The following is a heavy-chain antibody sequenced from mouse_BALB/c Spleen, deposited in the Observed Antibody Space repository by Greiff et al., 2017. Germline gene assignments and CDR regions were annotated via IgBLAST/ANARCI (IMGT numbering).Heavy chain of an antibody. CDR3: ARPPITTVVGLDN. V-gene: IGHV1S81*02. D-gene: IGHD1-1*01. Sequence: VKLQQPGAELVKPGASVKLSCKASGYTFTSYWMHWVKQRPGQGLEWIGEINPSNGRTNYNEKFKSKATLTVDKSSSTAYMQLSSLTSEDSAVSYCARPPITTVVGLDNWGQGTTLTVSS. CDR2: INPSNGRT. CDR1: GYTFTSYW. J-gene: IGHJ2*01.